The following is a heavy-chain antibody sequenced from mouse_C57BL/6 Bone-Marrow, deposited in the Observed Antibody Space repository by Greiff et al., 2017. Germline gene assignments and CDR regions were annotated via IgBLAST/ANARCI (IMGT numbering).Heavy chain of an antibody. V-gene: IGHV1-9*01. Sequence: VQLQQSGAELMKPGASVKLSCKATGYTFTGYWIEWVKQRPGHGLEWIGEILPGSGSTNTNDKFKGKATFTADTTSNTAYMQLSSLKTEDSAIYYCARYYSMDYFGYWGQGTTLTVSS. CDR1: GYTFTGYW. CDR3: ARYYSMDYFGY. D-gene: IGHD2-5*01. J-gene: IGHJ2*01. CDR2: ILPGSGST.